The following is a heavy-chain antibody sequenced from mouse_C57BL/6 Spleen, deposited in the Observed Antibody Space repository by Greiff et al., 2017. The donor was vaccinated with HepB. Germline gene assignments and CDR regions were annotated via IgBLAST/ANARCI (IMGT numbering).Heavy chain of an antibody. J-gene: IGHJ2*01. CDR3: ARYCTTVVASDD. V-gene: IGHV1-26*01. CDR2: INPNNGGT. D-gene: IGHD1-1*01. Sequence: EVQLQQSGPELVKPGASVKISCKASGYTFTDYYMNWVKQSHGKSLEWIGDINPNNGGTSYNQKFKGKATLTVDKSSSTAYMELRSLTSEDSAVYYCARYCTTVVASDDWGQGTTLTVSS. CDR1: GYTFTDYY.